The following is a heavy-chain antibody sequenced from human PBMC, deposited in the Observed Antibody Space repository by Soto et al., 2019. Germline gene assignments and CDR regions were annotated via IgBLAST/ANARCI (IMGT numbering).Heavy chain of an antibody. Sequence: QTLSLTCAISGDSVSTNSGTWDWIRQSPSRGLEWLGRTYYRSKWYNDYAVSVKGRITINPDTSNNQLSLQLNSVTPDDTAVYYCARLIGNSWLDSWGQGTLVIVSS. CDR1: GDSVSTNSGT. CDR3: ARLIGNSWLDS. D-gene: IGHD2-8*01. V-gene: IGHV6-1*01. CDR2: TYYRSKWYN. J-gene: IGHJ5*01.